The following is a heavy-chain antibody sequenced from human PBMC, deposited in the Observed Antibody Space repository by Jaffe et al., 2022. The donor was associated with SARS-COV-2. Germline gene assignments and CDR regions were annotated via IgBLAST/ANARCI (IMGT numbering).Heavy chain of an antibody. CDR2: IYYSGST. V-gene: IGHV4-30-4*01. J-gene: IGHJ2*01. CDR3: ASTRIVITPFWYFDL. CDR1: GGSINSADYY. D-gene: IGHD3-16*01. Sequence: QVQLQESGPGLVKPSQTLSLTCTVSGGSINSADYYWSWIRQSPGKGLEWIGYIYYSGSTSYNPSLKSRVSMSVDTSKNQFSLRLTSVTAADTAVYFCASTRIVITPFWYFDLWGRGTLVTVSS.